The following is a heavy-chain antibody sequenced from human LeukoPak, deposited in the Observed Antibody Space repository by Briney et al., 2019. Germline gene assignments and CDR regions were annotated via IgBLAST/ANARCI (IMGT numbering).Heavy chain of an antibody. Sequence: PGGSLRLSCAAYGFTFSSYAMSWVRQAPGKGLEWVSAISGSGGSTYYADSVKGRFTISRDNSKNTLYLQMNSLRAEDTAVYYCAKAEGTIFGVVLQYFQHWGQGTLVTVSS. CDR3: AKAEGTIFGVVLQYFQH. V-gene: IGHV3-23*01. D-gene: IGHD3-3*01. CDR2: ISGSGGST. CDR1: GFTFSSYA. J-gene: IGHJ1*01.